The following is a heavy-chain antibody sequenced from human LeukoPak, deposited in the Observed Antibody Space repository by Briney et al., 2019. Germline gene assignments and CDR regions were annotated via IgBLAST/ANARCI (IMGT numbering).Heavy chain of an antibody. CDR2: IYYSGST. D-gene: IGHD3-3*01. V-gene: IGHV4-59*12. CDR1: GGSISSYY. J-gene: IGHJ5*02. CDR3: ARDAGFWSGYNSLRDSWFDP. Sequence: SETLSLTCTVSGGSISSYYWSWIRQPPGKGLEWIGYIYYSGSTNYNPSLKSRVTISVDTSKNQFSLKLSSVTAADTAVYYCARDAGFWSGYNSLRDSWFDPWGQGTLVTVSS.